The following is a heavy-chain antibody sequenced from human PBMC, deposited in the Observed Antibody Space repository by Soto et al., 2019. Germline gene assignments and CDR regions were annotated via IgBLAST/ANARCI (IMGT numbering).Heavy chain of an antibody. CDR3: ARDVSSEYASILDV. Sequence: GSLRLSCEGFGXTISPYCMTWVRQAPGKGLEWVASIKEDGSVKNYEDSVNGRFTVSRDNVNRAMFLQMTYLRPDDPAVYFCARDVSSEYASILDVWGRGARGTVSS. CDR1: GXTISPYC. CDR2: IKEDGSVK. J-gene: IGHJ4*02. V-gene: IGHV3-7*03. D-gene: IGHD3-3*01.